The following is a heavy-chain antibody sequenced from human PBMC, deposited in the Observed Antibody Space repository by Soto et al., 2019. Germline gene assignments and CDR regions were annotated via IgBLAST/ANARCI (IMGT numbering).Heavy chain of an antibody. CDR3: AREGGESSDGLYYFDA. CDR1: GGSTSGYNY. Sequence: QVQLQESGPGLVKPSQTLSLTCAVSGGSTSGYNYWSWIRQPPGKGLEWIGLIYYSGNTDYNPSPKGRLAISIDTSKNQFSMKLSSVTAADTAVYFCAREGGESSDGLYYFDAWGQGSLVTVSS. D-gene: IGHD3-16*01. V-gene: IGHV4-30-4*01. J-gene: IGHJ4*02. CDR2: IYYSGNT.